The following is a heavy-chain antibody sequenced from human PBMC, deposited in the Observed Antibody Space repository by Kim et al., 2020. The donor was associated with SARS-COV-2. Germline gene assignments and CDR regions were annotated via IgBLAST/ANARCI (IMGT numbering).Heavy chain of an antibody. Sequence: SETLSLTCTVSGYSISSGYYWGWIRQPPGKGLEWIGSIYHSGSTYYNPSLKSRVTISVDTSKNQFSLKLSSVTAADTAVYYCARDPLRAAAGMGFDYWA. J-gene: IGHJ4*01. V-gene: IGHV4-38-2*02. D-gene: IGHD6-13*01. CDR1: GYSISSGYY. CDR3: ARDPLRAAAGMGFDY. CDR2: IYHSGST.